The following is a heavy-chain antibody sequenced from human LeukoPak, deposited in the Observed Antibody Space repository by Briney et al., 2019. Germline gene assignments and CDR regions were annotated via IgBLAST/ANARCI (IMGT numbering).Heavy chain of an antibody. CDR2: IYYSGST. J-gene: IGHJ3*02. V-gene: IGHV4-31*03. CDR1: GGSISSGGYY. D-gene: IGHD3-22*01. Sequence: SQALSLTCTASGGSISSGGYYWSWIRQHPGKGLEWIGYIYYSGSTYYNPSLKSRVTISVDTSKNQFSLKLSSVTAADTAVYYCARAPFWYDSSAFDIWGQGTMVTVSS. CDR3: ARAPFWYDSSAFDI.